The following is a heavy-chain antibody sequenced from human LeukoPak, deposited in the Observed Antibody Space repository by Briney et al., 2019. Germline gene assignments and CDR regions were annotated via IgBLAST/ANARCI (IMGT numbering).Heavy chain of an antibody. CDR2: ISGSGVNT. D-gene: IGHD3-22*01. CDR3: ARGRSGYGPFDAFDI. CDR1: GYTFSSYA. J-gene: IGHJ3*02. Sequence: GGSLRLSCTASGYTFSSYAMTWVRQAPGKGLEWVSDISGSGVNTYYADSVRGRFAASRDNSKNTLYLQMNSLRAEDTAVYYCARGRSGYGPFDAFDIWGQVTWVTVSS. V-gene: IGHV3-23*01.